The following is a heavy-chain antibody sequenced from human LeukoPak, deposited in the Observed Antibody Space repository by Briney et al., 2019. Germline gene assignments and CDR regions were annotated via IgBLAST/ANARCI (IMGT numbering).Heavy chain of an antibody. D-gene: IGHD3-16*01. V-gene: IGHV3-48*03. J-gene: IGHJ4*02. CDR3: ARGGRAMVDY. CDR1: GFTFSSYE. Sequence: GGSLRLSCVASGFTFSSYEMNCVRQAPGKGLEWVSYITQTAASIYHADSVRGRFTISRYNAKNSLYLQMNSLRDEDTAVYYCARGGRAMVDYWGQGTLVTVSS. CDR2: ITQTAASI.